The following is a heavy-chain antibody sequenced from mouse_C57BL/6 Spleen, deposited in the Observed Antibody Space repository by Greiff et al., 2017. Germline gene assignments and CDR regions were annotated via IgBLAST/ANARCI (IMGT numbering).Heavy chain of an antibody. V-gene: IGHV1-64*01. J-gene: IGHJ2*01. CDR1: GYTFTSYW. D-gene: IGHD2-3*01. Sequence: QVQLKQPGAELVKPGASVKLSCKASGYTFTSYWMHWVKQRPGQGLEWIGMIHPNSGSTNYNEKFKSKATLTVDKSSSTAYMQLSSLTSEDSAVYYCARGDGYHYFDYWGQGTTLTVSS. CDR3: ARGDGYHYFDY. CDR2: IHPNSGST.